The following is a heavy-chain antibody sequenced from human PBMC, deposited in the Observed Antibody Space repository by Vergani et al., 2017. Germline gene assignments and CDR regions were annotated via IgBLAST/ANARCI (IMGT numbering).Heavy chain of an antibody. D-gene: IGHD3-22*01. J-gene: IGHJ4*02. CDR1: GFTFSTYA. CDR2: ISSDGGSR. CDR3: AGPQGTSAYYYGGFDY. Sequence: EVQLLESGGGLVQPGGFLRLSCAASGFTFSTYAMTWVRQAPGKGLELVSTISSDGGSRYYADSVKGRFTISRDNSNNTLSLQMNSLTAEDTAIYYCAGPQGTSAYYYGGFDYWGQGILVTVSS. V-gene: IGHV3-23*01.